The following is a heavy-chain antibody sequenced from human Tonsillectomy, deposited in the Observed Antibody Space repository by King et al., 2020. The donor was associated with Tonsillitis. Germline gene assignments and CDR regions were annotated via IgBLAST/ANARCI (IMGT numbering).Heavy chain of an antibody. V-gene: IGHV3-21*01. CDR3: ARDMEPVLRYIVDAFDI. D-gene: IGHD3-9*01. J-gene: IGHJ3*02. Sequence: VQLVESGGGLVKPGGSLRLSCAASGFTFSSYSMNWVRQAPGKGLEWVSSISSSSSYIYYADSVKGRFTISRDNAKNSLYLQMNSLRAEDTAVYYCARDMEPVLRYIVDAFDIWGQGTMVTVSS. CDR1: GFTFSSYS. CDR2: ISSSSSYI.